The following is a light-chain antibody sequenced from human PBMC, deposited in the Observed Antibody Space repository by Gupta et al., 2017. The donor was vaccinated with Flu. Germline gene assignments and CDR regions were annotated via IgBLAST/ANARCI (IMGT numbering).Light chain of an antibody. CDR1: NGIKIL. Sequence: EIQMTQTQSSLSASVGDSVIFTCRASNGIKILLNWFQQKPGQAPKLLVYYASNLQRGGPSRFSGSGSGTEFNFTIIGLQPEDVATYYCRQEYLFPYTFGRGTKVNIK. V-gene: IGKV1-33*01. CDR2: YAS. CDR3: RQEYLFPYT. J-gene: IGKJ2*01.